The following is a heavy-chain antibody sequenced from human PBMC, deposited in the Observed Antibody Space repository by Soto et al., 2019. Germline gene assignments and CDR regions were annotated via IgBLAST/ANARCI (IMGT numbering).Heavy chain of an antibody. CDR1: GFTFSGHW. CDR3: TREYTSSRYFDY. D-gene: IGHD6-13*01. V-gene: IGHV3-74*01. Sequence: EVQLVESGGGLVQPGGSLRLCCAASGFTFSGHWMHWVRQSPGKGLVWVSRISTDGSSASYADSVKGRFTISRDNAKNTLYVQMNSLTAEDTAVYYCTREYTSSRYFDYWGQGTLVTVSS. CDR2: ISTDGSSA. J-gene: IGHJ4*02.